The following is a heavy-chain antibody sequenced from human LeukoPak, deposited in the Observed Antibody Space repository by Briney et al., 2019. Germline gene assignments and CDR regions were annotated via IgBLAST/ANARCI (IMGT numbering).Heavy chain of an antibody. V-gene: IGHV1-18*01. Sequence: ASVKVSCKSSGYTFNTYGISWVRQAPAQGPEWMGWINTDNANTKYAQKFQGRVTMTTDTSTSTAYMELSSLRSDDTAVYYCARKGCTGDCYRFDPWGQGTLVTVSS. CDR2: INTDNANT. J-gene: IGHJ5*02. D-gene: IGHD2-21*02. CDR3: ARKGCTGDCYRFDP. CDR1: GYTFNTYG.